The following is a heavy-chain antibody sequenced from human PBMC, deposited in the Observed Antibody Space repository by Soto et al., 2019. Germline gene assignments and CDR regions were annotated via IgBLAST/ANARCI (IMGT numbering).Heavy chain of an antibody. Sequence: PSATLSLTFAFYGGSFSGHSWTWIRQSPGKGLEWIGDINHSGRVNYSPSLKSRVTISLDTSKNQFSLTLSAVTAADTAMYYCSTRAYDTNGYYRFDPWGQGTLVTVSS. CDR1: GGSFSGHS. CDR2: INHSGRV. V-gene: IGHV4-34*01. CDR3: STRAYDTNGYYRFDP. J-gene: IGHJ5*01. D-gene: IGHD3-22*01.